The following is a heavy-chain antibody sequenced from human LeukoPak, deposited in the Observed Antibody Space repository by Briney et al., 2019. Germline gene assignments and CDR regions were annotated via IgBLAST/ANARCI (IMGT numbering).Heavy chain of an antibody. CDR3: ARPQDCSSTSCYLKVAFDI. V-gene: IGHV4-4*02. D-gene: IGHD2-2*01. CDR2: IYHSGST. Sequence: SETLSLTCAVSGGSISSSNWWSWVRQPPGKGLEWIGEIYHSGSTNYNPFLKSRVTISVDKSKNQFSLKLSSVTAADTAVYYCARPQDCSSTSCYLKVAFDIWGQGTMVTVSS. J-gene: IGHJ3*02. CDR1: GGSISSSNW.